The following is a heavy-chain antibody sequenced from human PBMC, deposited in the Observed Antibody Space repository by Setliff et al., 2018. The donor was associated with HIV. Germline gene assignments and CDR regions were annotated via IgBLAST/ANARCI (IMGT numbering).Heavy chain of an antibody. CDR1: GDSFSSNTNH. CDR3: ARCSGRFGAVTWFDP. D-gene: IGHD3-10*02. CDR2: IYHSGST. Sequence: ETLSLTCTVSGDSFSSNTNHWGWIRQPPGKGLEWMGSIYHSGSTYYTPSLNSRVTISVDTSKNQFSLKLSSVTAADTAVYYCARCSGRFGAVTWFDPWGHGMLVTVSS. V-gene: IGHV4-39*01. J-gene: IGHJ5*02.